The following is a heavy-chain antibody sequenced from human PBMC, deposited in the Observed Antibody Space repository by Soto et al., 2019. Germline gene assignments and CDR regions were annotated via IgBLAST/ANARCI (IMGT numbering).Heavy chain of an antibody. CDR2: INAGNGNT. D-gene: IGHD3-3*01. J-gene: IGHJ6*02. CDR3: ARENRLTYYDFWSGYSYGMDV. CDR1: GYTFTSYA. V-gene: IGHV1-3*01. Sequence: ASVKVSCKASGYTFTSYAMHWVRQAPGQRLEWMGWINAGNGNTKYSQKFQGRVTITRDTSASTAYVELSSLRSEDTAVYYCARENRLTYYDFWSGYSYGMDVWGQGTTVTVSS.